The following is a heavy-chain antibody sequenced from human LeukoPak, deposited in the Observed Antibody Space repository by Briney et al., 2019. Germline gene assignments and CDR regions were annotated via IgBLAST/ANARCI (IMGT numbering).Heavy chain of an antibody. CDR1: GGSFSGYY. CDR2: INHSGST. D-gene: IGHD6-13*01. Sequence: SETLSLTCAVYGGSFSGYYWSWIRQPPGKGLEWIGEINHSGSTNYNPSLKSRVTISVDTSKNQFSLKLSSVTAADTAVYYCARVRRIAAAGYYYYYYMDVWGKGTTVTVSS. CDR3: ARVRRIAAAGYYYYYYMDV. J-gene: IGHJ6*03. V-gene: IGHV4-34*01.